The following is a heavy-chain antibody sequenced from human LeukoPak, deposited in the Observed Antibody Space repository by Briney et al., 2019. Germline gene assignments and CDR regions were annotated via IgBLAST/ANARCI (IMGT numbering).Heavy chain of an antibody. CDR1: GGSISSGGYY. CDR2: IYYSGST. Sequence: SQTLSLTCTVSGGSISSGGYYWSWLRQHPGKGLEWIGYIYYSGSTYYNPSLKSRVTISVDTSKNQFSLKLSSVTAADTAVYYCARGEGRSPFDYWGQGTLVTVSS. V-gene: IGHV4-31*03. J-gene: IGHJ4*02. CDR3: ARGEGRSPFDY.